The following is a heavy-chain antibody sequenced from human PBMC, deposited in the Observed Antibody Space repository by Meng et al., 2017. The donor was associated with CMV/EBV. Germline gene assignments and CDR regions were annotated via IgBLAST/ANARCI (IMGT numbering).Heavy chain of an antibody. V-gene: IGHV3-11*01. J-gene: IGHJ5*02. Sequence: GGSLRLSCAASGFTFSDYYMSWIRQAPGKGLEWVSYISSSGSTIYYADSVKGRFTISRDNAKNSLYLQMNSLRAEDTAVYYCARGSKDAFDLRWNWFDPWGQGTLVTVSS. D-gene: IGHD4-23*01. CDR1: GFTFSDYY. CDR3: ARGSKDAFDLRWNWFDP. CDR2: ISSSGSTI.